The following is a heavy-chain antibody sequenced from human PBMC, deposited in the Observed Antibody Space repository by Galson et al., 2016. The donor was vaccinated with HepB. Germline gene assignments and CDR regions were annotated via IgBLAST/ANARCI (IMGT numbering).Heavy chain of an antibody. CDR3: ARYRAATAYSDF. CDR2: ISAYNDDT. D-gene: IGHD6-25*01. V-gene: IGHV1-18*01. J-gene: IGHJ4*02. Sequence: SVKVSCKASAYTFTGYGISWVRQAPGQGLEWMGWISAYNDDTKYAQKFQGRVTMTTDTSTRTAYMELRSLSSDDTAVYYCARYRAATAYSDFWGQGTLVTFAS. CDR1: AYTFTGYG.